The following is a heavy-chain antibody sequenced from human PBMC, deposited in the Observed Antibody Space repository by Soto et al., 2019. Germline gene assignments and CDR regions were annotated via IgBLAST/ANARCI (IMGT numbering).Heavy chain of an antibody. Sequence: QVQLVQSGAEVKKPGSSVKVSCKASGGTFSSYTISWVRQAPGQGLEWMGRIIPILGIANYAQKFQGRVTITADKSTSTAYMELSSLRSEDTAVYYCASSLEYSSSSLDYWGQGTPVTVSS. V-gene: IGHV1-69*02. D-gene: IGHD6-6*01. CDR2: IIPILGIA. CDR3: ASSLEYSSSSLDY. CDR1: GGTFSSYT. J-gene: IGHJ4*02.